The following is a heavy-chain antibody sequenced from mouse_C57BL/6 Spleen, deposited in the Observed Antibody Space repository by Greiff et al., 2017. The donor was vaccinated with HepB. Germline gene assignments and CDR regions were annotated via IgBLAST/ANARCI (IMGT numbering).Heavy chain of an antibody. V-gene: IGHV1-81*01. CDR3: AREGRGQPTVVATRLDY. CDR2: IYPRSGNT. Sequence: QVQLQQSGAELARPGASVKLSCKASGYTFTSYGISWVKQRTGQGLEWIGEIYPRSGNTYYNEKFNGKATLTADKSSSTAYMELRSLTSEDSAVYFCAREGRGQPTVVATRLDYWGQGTTLTVSS. CDR1: GYTFTSYG. J-gene: IGHJ2*01. D-gene: IGHD1-1*01.